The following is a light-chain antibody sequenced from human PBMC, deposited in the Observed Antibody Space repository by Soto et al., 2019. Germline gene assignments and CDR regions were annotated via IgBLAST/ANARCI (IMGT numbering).Light chain of an antibody. Sequence: QSVLTQPASVSGSPGQSITISCTGTSSDVGSYNLVSWYQQHPGKAPKLMIYEGSKRPSGVSNRFSGSKSGNTASLTISGLQDEDEADYYCCSHEGSSTALVFGNGKKVTV. V-gene: IGLV2-23*01. CDR2: EGS. J-gene: IGLJ1*01. CDR1: SSDVGSYNL. CDR3: CSHEGSSTALV.